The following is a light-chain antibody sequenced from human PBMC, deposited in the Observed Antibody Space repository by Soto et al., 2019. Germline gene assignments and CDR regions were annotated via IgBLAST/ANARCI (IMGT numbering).Light chain of an antibody. V-gene: IGKV3-15*01. CDR1: QSVSSN. CDR3: QQYGGSPRT. CDR2: GAS. J-gene: IGKJ1*01. Sequence: EIVMTQSPATVSVSPGERPTLSCRASQSVSSNLAWYQQKPGQAPRLLMYGASTRDTGIPARFSGSGSGTEFTLTIDRLEPEDFVVYYCQQYGGSPRTFGQGTKVDNK.